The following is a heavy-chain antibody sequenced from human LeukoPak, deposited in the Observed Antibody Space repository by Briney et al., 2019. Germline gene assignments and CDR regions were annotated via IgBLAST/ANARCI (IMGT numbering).Heavy chain of an antibody. CDR1: GFTFSSYG. J-gene: IGHJ4*02. Sequence: PGGSLRLSCAASGFTFSSYGMHWVRQAPGKGLEWVAVIWYGGSNKYYADSVKGRFTISRDNSKNTLYLQMNSLRAEDTAVYYCAKGGVDGALDYWGQGTLVTVSS. CDR3: AKGGVDGALDY. D-gene: IGHD2-15*01. V-gene: IGHV3-33*06. CDR2: IWYGGSNK.